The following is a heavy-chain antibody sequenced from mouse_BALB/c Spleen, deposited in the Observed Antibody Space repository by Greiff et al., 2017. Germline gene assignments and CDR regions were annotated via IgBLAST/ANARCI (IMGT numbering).Heavy chain of an antibody. J-gene: IGHJ4*01. D-gene: IGHD2-10*02. V-gene: IGHV3-2*02. CDR2: ISYSGST. CDR1: GYSITSDYA. CDR3: ARGYGRAMDY. Sequence: EVKLQESGPGLVKPSQSLSLTCTVTGYSITSDYAWNWIRQFPGNKLEWMGYISYSGSTSYNPSLKSRISITRDTSKNQFFLQLNSVTTEDTATYYCARGYGRAMDYWGQGTSVTVVS.